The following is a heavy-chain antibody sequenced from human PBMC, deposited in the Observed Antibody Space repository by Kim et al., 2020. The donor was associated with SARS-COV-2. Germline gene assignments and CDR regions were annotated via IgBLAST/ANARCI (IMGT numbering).Heavy chain of an antibody. J-gene: IGHJ4*02. V-gene: IGHV3-30*01. D-gene: IGHD5-12*01. CDR3: ARDLRWLQLFD. Sequence: KYNASAVKGRFTISRDNSKNTLYLQMNSLGAEDTAVYYCARDLRWLQLFDWGQGTLVTVSS. CDR2: K.